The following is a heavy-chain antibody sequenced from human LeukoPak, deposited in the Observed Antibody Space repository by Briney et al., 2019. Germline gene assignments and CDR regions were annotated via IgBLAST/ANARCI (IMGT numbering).Heavy chain of an antibody. CDR3: ARHMGYSYGFRWFDP. D-gene: IGHD5-18*01. CDR1: GGSISSSSYY. CDR2: IYYSGST. J-gene: IGHJ5*02. Sequence: PSETLSLTCTVSGGSISSSSYYWGWIRQPPGKGLEWIGSIYYSGSTYYNPSLKSRVTISVDTSKNQFSLKLSSVTAADTDVYYCARHMGYSYGFRWFDPWGQGTLVTVSS. V-gene: IGHV4-39*01.